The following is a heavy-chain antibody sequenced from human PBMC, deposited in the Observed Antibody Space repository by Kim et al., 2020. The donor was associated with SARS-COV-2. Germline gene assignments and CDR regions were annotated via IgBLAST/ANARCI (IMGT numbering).Heavy chain of an antibody. V-gene: IGHV3-23*01. CDR3: AKTGQFDY. Sequence: GGSLRLSCTASGFTFSNYAMSWVRQAPGKGLEWVSTITISGSGTFYADSVKGRFTISRDNSKNTLYLQMNSLRAEDTAVYFCAKTGQFDYWGQGKLDTV. D-gene: IGHD3-9*01. CDR2: ITISGSGT. CDR1: GFTFSNYA. J-gene: IGHJ4*02.